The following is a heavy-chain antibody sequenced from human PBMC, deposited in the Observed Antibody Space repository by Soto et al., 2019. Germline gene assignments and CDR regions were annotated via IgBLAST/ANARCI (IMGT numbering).Heavy chain of an antibody. CDR3: AREGGYDSSPGVFDY. V-gene: IGHV4-59*01. D-gene: IGHD3-22*01. J-gene: IGHJ4*02. Sequence: SETLSLTCTGSGGSISSYYWSWIRQPPGKGLEWIGYIYYSGSTNYNPSLKSRVTISVDTSKNQFSLKLSSVTAADTAVYYCAREGGYDSSPGVFDYWGQGTLVTVSS. CDR1: GGSISSYY. CDR2: IYYSGST.